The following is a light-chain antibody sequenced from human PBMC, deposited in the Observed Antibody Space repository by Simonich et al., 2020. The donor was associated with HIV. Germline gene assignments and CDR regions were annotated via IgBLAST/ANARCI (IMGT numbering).Light chain of an antibody. V-gene: IGKV4-1*01. CDR1: RSVLYSSNNKNY. Sequence: DIVMTQSPDSLAVSLGERATINCKSSRSVLYSSNNKNYLAWYQQKPGQPPKLLIYWDSTRESGVPDRFSASGSGTDFTLTISSLQAEDVAVYYCQQYYSTHPTFGQGTKVEIK. J-gene: IGKJ1*01. CDR3: QQYYSTHPT. CDR2: WDS.